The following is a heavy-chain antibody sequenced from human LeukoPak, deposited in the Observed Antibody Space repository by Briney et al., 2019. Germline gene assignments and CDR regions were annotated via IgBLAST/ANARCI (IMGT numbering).Heavy chain of an antibody. Sequence: MTSETLSLTCAVYGGSFSGYYWSWIRQPPGKGLEWIGEINHSGSTNYNPSLKSRVIISVDTSKNQFSLKLSSVTAADTAVYYCARADLEWYLDLWGRGTLVTVSS. CDR3: ARADLEWYLDL. J-gene: IGHJ2*01. V-gene: IGHV4-34*01. CDR2: INHSGST. CDR1: GGSFSGYY.